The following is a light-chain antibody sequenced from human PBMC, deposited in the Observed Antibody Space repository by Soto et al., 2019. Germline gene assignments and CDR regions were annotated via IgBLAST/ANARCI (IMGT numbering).Light chain of an antibody. Sequence: DIQMTQSPSSLSASVGDRVTITCQASQDISNYLNWYQQKPGKAPKLLNYDASNFETGVPSRFSGSGSETNFTFTISSLQPEDIATYYCQQYDNHRYTFGQGTKLEIK. CDR3: QQYDNHRYT. CDR1: QDISNY. V-gene: IGKV1-33*01. J-gene: IGKJ2*01. CDR2: DAS.